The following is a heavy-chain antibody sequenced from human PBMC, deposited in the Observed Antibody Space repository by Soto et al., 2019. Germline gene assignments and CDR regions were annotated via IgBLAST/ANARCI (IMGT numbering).Heavy chain of an antibody. Sequence: SETLSLTCAVSGYSISSGYYWGWIRQPPGKGLEWIGSIYHSWSTYYKPSLKSRVTISVDTSKTQFSLKLSSVTAADTAVYYCARDSHYYDSSGYWDYYGMDVWGQGTTVTVSS. CDR1: GYSISSGYY. D-gene: IGHD3-22*01. CDR3: ARDSHYYDSSGYWDYYGMDV. CDR2: IYHSWST. V-gene: IGHV4-38-2*02. J-gene: IGHJ6*02.